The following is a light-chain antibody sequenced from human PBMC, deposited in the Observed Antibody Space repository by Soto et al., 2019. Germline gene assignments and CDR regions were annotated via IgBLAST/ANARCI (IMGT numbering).Light chain of an antibody. CDR2: AAS. CDR3: QQANSFPLT. Sequence: DFQKTEYPSSVSASVGDRVTITCRASQDISSWLAWYQQRPGKAPKLLIYAASSLQSGVPSRFSGSGSGTDFTLTISSLQPEDFATYYCQQANSFPLTFGGGTRVDIK. V-gene: IGKV1D-12*01. CDR1: QDISSW. J-gene: IGKJ4*01.